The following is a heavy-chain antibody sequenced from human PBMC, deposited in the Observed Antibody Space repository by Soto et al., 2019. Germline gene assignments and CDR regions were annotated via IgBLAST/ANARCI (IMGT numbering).Heavy chain of an antibody. Sequence: EVQLLESGGDVVRPGGSLRLSCAASGFTFSSYAMGWVRQAPGKGLEWVEGVRRAGTYTFYADSVRGRFSISRDNSRDTVDLYMNALRGDDTAVYFCVKYTVTEDLGESWGQGTLVSVSS. V-gene: IGHV3-23*01. CDR1: GFTFSSYA. D-gene: IGHD3-16*01. CDR3: VKYTVTEDLGES. J-gene: IGHJ5*02. CDR2: VRRAGTYT.